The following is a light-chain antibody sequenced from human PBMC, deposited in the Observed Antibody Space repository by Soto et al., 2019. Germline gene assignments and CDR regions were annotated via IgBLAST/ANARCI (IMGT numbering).Light chain of an antibody. V-gene: IGKV4-1*01. Sequence: DIVMTQSPESLAVSLGERATINCRSSQSVLYRSINKNYLAWYQQKPGQPPKLLIYWASTREPGVPDRFSGSVSGTNFTLTISSLQAGDVAVYYCQQYFSTPLTFGGGTKVDTK. CDR2: WAS. CDR3: QQYFSTPLT. CDR1: QSVLYRSINKNY. J-gene: IGKJ4*01.